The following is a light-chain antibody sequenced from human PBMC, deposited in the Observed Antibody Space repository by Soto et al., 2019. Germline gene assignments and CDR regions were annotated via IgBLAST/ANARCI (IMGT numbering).Light chain of an antibody. CDR3: QQYGSSHET. V-gene: IGKV3-20*01. CDR1: QSVSSSY. Sequence: EIVLTQSPGTLSLSPGERATLSCRASQSVSSSYLAWYQQKPGQAPRLLIYGASSRATGIPDRFSGSGSVTDFTLTISRLEAEDFAVYYCQQYGSSHETFGQGTKLEIK. CDR2: GAS. J-gene: IGKJ2*01.